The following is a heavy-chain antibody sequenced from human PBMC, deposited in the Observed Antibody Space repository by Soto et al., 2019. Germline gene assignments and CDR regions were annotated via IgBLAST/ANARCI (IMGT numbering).Heavy chain of an antibody. CDR2: IYYSGST. J-gene: IGHJ6*02. Sequence: QVQLQESGPGLVKPSETLSLTCTVSGGSVSSGSYYWSWIRQPPGKGLEWIGYIYYSGSTNYNPSLKSRVTISVDTSKNQFSLKLSSVTAADTAVYYWARVKGGGYGMDVWGQGTTVTVSS. V-gene: IGHV4-61*01. CDR3: ARVKGGGYGMDV. CDR1: GGSVSSGSYY. D-gene: IGHD3-16*01.